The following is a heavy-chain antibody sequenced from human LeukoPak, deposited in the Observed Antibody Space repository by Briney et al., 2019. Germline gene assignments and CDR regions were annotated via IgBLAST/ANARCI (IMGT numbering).Heavy chain of an antibody. J-gene: IGHJ4*02. D-gene: IGHD6-19*01. Sequence: PGGSLRLSCAASGFTFSSYGMHWVRQAPGKGLEWVAVISYDGSNKYYADSVKGRFTISRDNSKNTLYLQMNSLRAEDMAVYYCAKEAQWLASFGYWGQGTLVTVSS. CDR1: GFTFSSYG. CDR3: AKEAQWLASFGY. V-gene: IGHV3-30*18. CDR2: ISYDGSNK.